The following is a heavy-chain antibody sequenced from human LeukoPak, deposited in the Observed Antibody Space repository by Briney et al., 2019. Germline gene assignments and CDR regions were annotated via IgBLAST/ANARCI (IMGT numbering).Heavy chain of an antibody. CDR1: VFTLSSNW. Sequence: PGGSLRLSCGASVFTLSSNWMTWVRQAPGRGLEWVASINQDGSVKYYVDSVKGRFTISRDNARNSLSLQMNSLGVEDTAVYFCARWGQTSGYYYVDNWGQGTLVTVSS. CDR3: ARWGQTSGYYYVDN. V-gene: IGHV3-7*01. J-gene: IGHJ4*02. D-gene: IGHD5-12*01. CDR2: INQDGSVK.